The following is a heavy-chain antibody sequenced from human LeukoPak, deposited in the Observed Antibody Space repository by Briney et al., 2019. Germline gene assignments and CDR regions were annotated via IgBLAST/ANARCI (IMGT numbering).Heavy chain of an antibody. Sequence: GGSLRLSCAASGISFSNYWMTWIRQAPETGLQWVANIKEDGSDKNYADSVKGRFTTSRDNAKNLLYLQMNSLRAEDTAVYYCARWTHWYFDLWGRGTLVTVSS. J-gene: IGHJ2*01. V-gene: IGHV3-7*01. CDR2: IKEDGSDK. CDR1: GISFSNYW. CDR3: ARWTHWYFDL.